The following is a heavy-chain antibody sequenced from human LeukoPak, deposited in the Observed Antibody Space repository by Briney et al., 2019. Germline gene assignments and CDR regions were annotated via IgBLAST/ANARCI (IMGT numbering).Heavy chain of an antibody. J-gene: IGHJ4*02. D-gene: IGHD1-26*01. V-gene: IGHV4-59*01. CDR1: GGSISSYY. CDR2: SFYTGTT. CDR3: ARDHRVGATSFFDY. Sequence: SETLSLTCTVSGGSISSYYWSWIRQPPGKGLEWIGYSFYTGTTNYNPSLKSRVTISVDTSKNQFSLKLSSVTAADTAVYYCARDHRVGATSFFDYWGQGTQVTVSS.